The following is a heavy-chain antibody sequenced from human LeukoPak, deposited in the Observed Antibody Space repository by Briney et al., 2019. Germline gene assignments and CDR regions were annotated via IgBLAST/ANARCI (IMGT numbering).Heavy chain of an antibody. CDR2: ISYDGSNK. V-gene: IGHV3-30*04. Sequence: GGSLRLSCAASGFTFSSYAMHWVRQAPGKGLEWVAVISYDGSNKYYADSVKGRFTISRDNSKNTLYLQMNSLRAEDTAVYYCARDRRSIAVAGVFDYWGQGTLVTVSS. CDR3: ARDRRSIAVAGVFDY. D-gene: IGHD6-19*01. J-gene: IGHJ4*02. CDR1: GFTFSSYA.